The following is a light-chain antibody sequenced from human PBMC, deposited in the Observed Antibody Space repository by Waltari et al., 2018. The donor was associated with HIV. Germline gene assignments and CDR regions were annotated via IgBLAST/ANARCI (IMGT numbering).Light chain of an antibody. CDR2: EVS. J-gene: IGLJ2*01. V-gene: IGLV2-14*01. CDR1: TSDVGGYNY. CDR3: SSYTSSSTGV. Sequence: QSALTQPASVSGSPGQSIPISCPGTTSDVGGYNYVSWYQQHPGKAPKLMIYEVSNRPSGVSNRFSGSKSGNTASLTISGLQAEDEADYYCSSYTSSSTGVFGGGTKLTVL.